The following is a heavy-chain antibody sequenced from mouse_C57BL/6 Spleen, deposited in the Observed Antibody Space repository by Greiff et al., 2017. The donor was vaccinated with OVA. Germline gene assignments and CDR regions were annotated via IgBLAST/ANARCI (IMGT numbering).Heavy chain of an antibody. CDR3: ARSDGWYFDV. CDR2: IYPGSGNT. Sequence: QVQLQQSGPELVKPGASVKISCKASGYTFTDYYINWVKQRPGQGLAWIGWIYPGSGNTKYNEKFKGKATLTVDTSSSTAYMQLSSLTSEDSAVYFCARSDGWYFDVWGTGTTVTVSS. J-gene: IGHJ1*03. CDR1: GYTFTDYY. V-gene: IGHV1-84*01.